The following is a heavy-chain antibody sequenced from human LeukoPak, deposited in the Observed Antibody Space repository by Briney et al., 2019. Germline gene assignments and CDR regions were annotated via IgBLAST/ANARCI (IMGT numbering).Heavy chain of an antibody. Sequence: ASVKVSCKASGYTFTGYYMHWVRQAPGQGLEWMGWINPNSGGTNYAQKFRGRVTMTRDTSISTAYMELSRLRSDDTAVYYCARDRVTNIVVVPAAIAYYYGMDVWGQGTTVTVSS. V-gene: IGHV1-2*02. CDR3: ARDRVTNIVVVPAAIAYYYGMDV. J-gene: IGHJ6*02. CDR2: INPNSGGT. D-gene: IGHD2-2*01. CDR1: GYTFTGYY.